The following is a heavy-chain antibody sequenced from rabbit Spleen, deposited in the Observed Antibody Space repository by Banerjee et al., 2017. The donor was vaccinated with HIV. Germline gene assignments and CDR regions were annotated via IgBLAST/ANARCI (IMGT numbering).Heavy chain of an antibody. CDR2: IDGSSSGFT. CDR1: GFSFSSGYD. J-gene: IGHJ6*01. Sequence: QEQLVESGGGLVQPEGSLTLTCTASGFSFSSGYDMSWVRQAPGKGLEWISCIDGSSSGFTYSATWAKGRFTISKTSSTTVTLQMTSLTAADTATYFCARDTSSSFSSYGMDLWGQGTLVTVS. D-gene: IGHD1-1*01. V-gene: IGHV1S45*01. CDR3: ARDTSSSFSSYGMDL.